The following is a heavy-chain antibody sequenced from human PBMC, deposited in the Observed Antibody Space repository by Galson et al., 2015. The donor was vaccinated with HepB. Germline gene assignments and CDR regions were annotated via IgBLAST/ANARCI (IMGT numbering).Heavy chain of an antibody. J-gene: IGHJ4*02. CDR3: ARDRVYSGYDLGVFDY. CDR1: GFTFSDYY. CDR2: ISSSSYT. Sequence: SLRLSCAASGFTFSDYYMSWIRQAPGKGLEWVSYISSSSYTNYADSVKGRFTISRDNAKNSLYLQMNSLRAEDTAVYYCARDRVYSGYDLGVFDYWGQGTLVTVSS. V-gene: IGHV3-11*06. D-gene: IGHD5-12*01.